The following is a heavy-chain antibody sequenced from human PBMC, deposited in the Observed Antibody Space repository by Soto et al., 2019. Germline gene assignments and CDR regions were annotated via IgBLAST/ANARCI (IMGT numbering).Heavy chain of an antibody. CDR1: GYTFTTSG. CDR2: LSANNGNT. J-gene: IGHJ4*02. Sequence: QVQLVQSGAEVKKPGASVKVSCKASGYTFTTSGITWVRQAPGQGLERMGWLSANNGNTNYAQNVQGRVTMTTDTSTSTADMELRSLRTDDTALYYWARCGNWNYASDSWGQGTLVTVS. CDR3: ARCGNWNYASDS. V-gene: IGHV1-18*01. D-gene: IGHD1-7*01.